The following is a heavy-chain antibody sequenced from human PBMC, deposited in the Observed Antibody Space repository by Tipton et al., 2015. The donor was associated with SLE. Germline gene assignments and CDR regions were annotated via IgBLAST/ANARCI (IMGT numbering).Heavy chain of an antibody. Sequence: QLVQSGAEVKRPGSSVKVSCKASGGILRDYAISWVRQAPGQGLEWMGGIVPFLGRPNYAQKFQGRVTISADESSTTVYMELSSLRSDDTAVYFCARGGFSNSWRSDYWGQGTVVTVSS. D-gene: IGHD6-13*01. CDR3: ARGGFSNSWRSDY. J-gene: IGHJ4*02. CDR2: IVPFLGRP. V-gene: IGHV1-69*01. CDR1: GGILRDYA.